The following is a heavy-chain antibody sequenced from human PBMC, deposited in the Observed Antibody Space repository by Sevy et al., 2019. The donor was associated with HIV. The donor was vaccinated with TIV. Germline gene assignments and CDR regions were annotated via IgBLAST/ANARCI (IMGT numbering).Heavy chain of an antibody. D-gene: IGHD3-10*01. CDR3: AGGGGYYGSGSYLDY. J-gene: IGHJ4*02. V-gene: IGHV3-30-3*01. CDR2: ISYDGSNK. Sequence: GGSLRLSCAASGFTFSSYAMHWVRQAPGKGLEWVAVISYDGSNKYYADSVKGRFTISRDNPKNTLYLQMNSLRAEDRAVYYCAGGGGYYGSGSYLDYWGQGTLVTVSS. CDR1: GFTFSSYA.